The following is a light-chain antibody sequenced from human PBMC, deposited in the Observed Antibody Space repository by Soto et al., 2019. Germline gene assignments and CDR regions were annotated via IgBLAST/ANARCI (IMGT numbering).Light chain of an antibody. Sequence: QSALTQPASVSGSPGQSITISCTGTSSDVGTYNLVSWYQHHPGKAPKLMIYEVNKRPSGVSNRFSGSKSGNTASLTISGFQAEDEAAYYCCSYVGSRTFEFGGGTKLTVL. J-gene: IGLJ3*02. CDR3: CSYVGSRTFE. V-gene: IGLV2-23*02. CDR1: SSDVGTYNL. CDR2: EVN.